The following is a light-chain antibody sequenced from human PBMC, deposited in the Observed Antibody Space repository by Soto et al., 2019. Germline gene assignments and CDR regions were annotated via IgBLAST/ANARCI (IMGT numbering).Light chain of an antibody. J-gene: IGKJ3*01. Sequence: DIVMTQSPLSLPVTPGEPASISCRSSQSLLNSNGFNYLDWYLQKPGQSPQLLIYLGSYRASGVPDRFSGSGSGTDFTLTISRGEAEDVGFYDCMQTRHTPFTFGPGTKAEI. CDR3: MQTRHTPFT. CDR2: LGS. CDR1: QSLLNSNGFNY. V-gene: IGKV2-28*01.